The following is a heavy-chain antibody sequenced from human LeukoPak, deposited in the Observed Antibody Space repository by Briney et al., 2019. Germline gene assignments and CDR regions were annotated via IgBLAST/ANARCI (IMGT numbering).Heavy chain of an antibody. CDR1: GDTLSTYY. J-gene: IGHJ4*02. D-gene: IGHD5-18*01. V-gene: IGHV4-59*12. Sequence: PSETLSLTCSLSGDTLSTYYWTWIRQTPGRGLEWIGHISLGNTEYNPSLKSRVTISVDTSKNEFYLRLTSVTAADTALYFCARDKRHSYGKYFDPWSQGTLVSVSS. CDR2: ISLGNT. CDR3: ARDKRHSYGKYFDP.